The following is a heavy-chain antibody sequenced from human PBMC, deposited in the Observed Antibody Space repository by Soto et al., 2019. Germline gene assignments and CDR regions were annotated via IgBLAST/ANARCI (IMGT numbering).Heavy chain of an antibody. Sequence: QVQLVQSGAEVKKPGSSVKVSCKASGGTFSSYAISWVRQAPGQGLEWMGGIIPIFGTANYAQKFQGRVTITADESTCTAYMELSCLRSEDTAVYYCAGEGYSSGWPLDYWGQGTLVTVSS. CDR1: GGTFSSYA. CDR3: AGEGYSSGWPLDY. V-gene: IGHV1-69*01. J-gene: IGHJ4*02. D-gene: IGHD6-19*01. CDR2: IIPIFGTA.